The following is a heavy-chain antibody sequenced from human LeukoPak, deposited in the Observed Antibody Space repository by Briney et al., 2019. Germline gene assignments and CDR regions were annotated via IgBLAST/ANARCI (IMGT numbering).Heavy chain of an antibody. CDR3: VRRNAFDI. V-gene: IGHV3-7*01. Sequence: GWSLRLSCAASGLTFSSYWMSWVRQAPGKGLEWVANIKQDGSEMYYVDSVRGRFTISRGNAKNSLYLQMNSLRAEDTAVYYCVRRNAFDIWGQGTMVTVSS. J-gene: IGHJ3*02. CDR1: GLTFSSYW. CDR2: IKQDGSEM.